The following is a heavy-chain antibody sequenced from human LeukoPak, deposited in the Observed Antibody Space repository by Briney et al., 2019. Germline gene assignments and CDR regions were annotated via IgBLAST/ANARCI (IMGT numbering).Heavy chain of an antibody. Sequence: SVNVSCKASGVTFSSYAISWVRQAPGQGLEWLGGIIPIFGTANDAQKFQGRVTITTDESTSTAYMELSSLSSEDTAVYYCTSRGLLSYEIVGASRFVHWGQGTLVTVSS. CDR2: IIPIFGTA. D-gene: IGHD1-26*01. CDR1: GVTFSSYA. CDR3: TSRGLLSYEIVGASRFVH. J-gene: IGHJ4*02. V-gene: IGHV1-69*05.